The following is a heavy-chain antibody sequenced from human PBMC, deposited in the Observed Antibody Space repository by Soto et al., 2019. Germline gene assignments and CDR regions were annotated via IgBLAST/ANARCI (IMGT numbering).Heavy chain of an antibody. Sequence: VESLTISCNESGYNLAGYWIAWVLQMPGKGLELMGIIYPSDSDTRYRPSFQGQVTISADKSISSAYLQWSSLRASDTAMYYCARGGVSTRTFDYWGQGTPVTVSS. D-gene: IGHD3-3*01. CDR3: ARGGVSTRTFDY. J-gene: IGHJ4*02. CDR2: IYPSDSDT. CDR1: GYNLAGYW. V-gene: IGHV5-51*01.